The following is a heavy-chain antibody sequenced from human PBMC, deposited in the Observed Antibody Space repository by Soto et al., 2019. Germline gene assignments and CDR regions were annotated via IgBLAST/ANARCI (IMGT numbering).Heavy chain of an antibody. CDR1: GDSINPYY. D-gene: IGHD2-21*02. CDR3: VRHSGRQSPVDFYGGFGS. CDR2: IYHTGST. V-gene: IGHV4-59*08. J-gene: IGHJ5*01. Sequence: QVQLQESGPGLVKPSETLSLTCTVSGDSINPYYWSWIRQPPGKGLEWMAYIYHTGSTSYNPSLMCRVTLSVDTSQPQFSLTLTSVTAADTAIYCCVRHSGRQSPVDFYGGFGSWGQGTLVTVSS.